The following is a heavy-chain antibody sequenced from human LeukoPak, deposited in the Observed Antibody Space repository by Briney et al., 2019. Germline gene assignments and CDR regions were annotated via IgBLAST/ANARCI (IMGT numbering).Heavy chain of an antibody. V-gene: IGHV3-21*01. CDR1: GFTFSSYS. CDR3: ARGLRYSSSWYERGPGSASNWFDP. D-gene: IGHD6-13*01. J-gene: IGHJ5*02. CDR2: ISSSSSYI. Sequence: GGSLRLSCAASGFTFSSYSMNWVRQAPGKGLEWVSSISSSSSYIYYADSVKGRFTISRDNAKNSLYLQMNSLRAEDTAVYYCARGLRYSSSWYERGPGSASNWFDPWGQGTLVTVSS.